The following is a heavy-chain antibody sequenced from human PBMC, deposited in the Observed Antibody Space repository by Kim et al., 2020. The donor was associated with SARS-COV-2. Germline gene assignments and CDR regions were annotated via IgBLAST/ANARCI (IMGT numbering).Heavy chain of an antibody. D-gene: IGHD2-2*01. CDR1: GGSISSSSHF. CDR2: IYYSGNT. V-gene: IGHV4-39*01. J-gene: IGHJ3*02. CDR3: ARHGNIVIVPTALAFDI. Sequence: SETLSLTCTVSGGSISSSSHFWGWIRQPPGKGLEWVGSIYYSGNTYYNPSLKSRVTISMDTSKNQFSLKLSSVTAADTAVFYCARHGNIVIVPTALAFDIWGQGTVVTVSS.